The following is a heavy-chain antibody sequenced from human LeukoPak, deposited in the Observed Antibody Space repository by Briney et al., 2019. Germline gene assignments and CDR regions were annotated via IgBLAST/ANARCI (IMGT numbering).Heavy chain of an antibody. Sequence: PGGSLRLSCAASGFTFSSNWMHWVRQAPGKGLVWVSRINSDGSSTTYADSVKGRFTISRGNAKNTLYLQMNSLRAEDTAVYYCARATGPPFGYYYYYYMDVWGKGTTVTISS. D-gene: IGHD3-16*01. CDR1: GFTFSSNW. CDR3: ARATGPPFGYYYYYYMDV. CDR2: INSDGSST. V-gene: IGHV3-74*01. J-gene: IGHJ6*03.